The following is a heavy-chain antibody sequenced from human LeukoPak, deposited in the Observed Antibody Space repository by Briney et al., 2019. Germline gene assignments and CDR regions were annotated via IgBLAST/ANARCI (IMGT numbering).Heavy chain of an antibody. D-gene: IGHD3-10*01. CDR3: ATVYYGSGSYYIAPYYFDY. Sequence: GASVKVSCKASGYTFTSYDINWVRQATGQGLEWMGGFDPEDGETIYAQKFQGRVTMTEDTSTDTAYMELSSLRSEDTAVYYCATVYYGSGSYYIAPYYFDYWGQGTLVTVSS. V-gene: IGHV1-24*01. J-gene: IGHJ4*02. CDR1: GYTFTSYD. CDR2: FDPEDGET.